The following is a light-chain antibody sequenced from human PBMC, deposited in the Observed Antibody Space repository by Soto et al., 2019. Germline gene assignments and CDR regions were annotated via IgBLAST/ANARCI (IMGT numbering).Light chain of an antibody. CDR2: AAS. CDR3: QQYGSSPPSYT. J-gene: IGKJ2*01. CDR1: QDIRSW. Sequence: DVQMTQSPSSVSASVGDRVTITCRASQDIRSWLTWYQQKPGQAPKLLIYAASTLQNGVPSRFSGSGSGTDFTLTISRLEPEDFAVYYCQQYGSSPPSYTFGQGTKLEIK. V-gene: IGKV1-12*01.